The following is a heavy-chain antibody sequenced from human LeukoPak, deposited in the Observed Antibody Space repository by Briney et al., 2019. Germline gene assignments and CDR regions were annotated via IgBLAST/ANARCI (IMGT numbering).Heavy chain of an antibody. CDR3: ARVEGYSSSWGFDY. CDR1: GYTFTSYG. D-gene: IGHD6-13*01. CDR2: ISAYNGNT. Sequence: ASVKVSCKASGYTFTSYGISWVRQAPGQGLEWMGRISAYNGNTNYAQKLQGRVTMTTDTSTSTAYMELRSLRSDDTAVYYCARVEGYSSSWGFDYWGQGTLVTVSS. V-gene: IGHV1-18*01. J-gene: IGHJ4*02.